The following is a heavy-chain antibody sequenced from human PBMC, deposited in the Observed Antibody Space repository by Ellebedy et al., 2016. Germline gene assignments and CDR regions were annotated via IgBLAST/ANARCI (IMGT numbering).Heavy chain of an antibody. V-gene: IGHV3-72*01. CDR2: ARNKANGHTT. CDR3: ARGERGFCSDITCYGFDY. D-gene: IGHD2-2*01. Sequence: GESLKISXAASGFTFSSCAMSWVRQAPGKGLEWVGRARNKANGHTTEYAASVKGRFTISRDDSKNSLYLQMNNLNTEDTAVYFCARGERGFCSDITCYGFDYWGQGTLVAVSS. CDR1: GFTFSSCA. J-gene: IGHJ4*02.